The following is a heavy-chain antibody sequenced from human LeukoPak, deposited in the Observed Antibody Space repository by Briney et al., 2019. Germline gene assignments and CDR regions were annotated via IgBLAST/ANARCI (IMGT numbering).Heavy chain of an antibody. CDR2: VFYSDNT. CDR1: GYSITNGFY. Sequence: SETLSLTCTVFGYSITNGFYWDWIRQPPGKGLEWIGSVFYSDNTYYNPSLKSRVTISVDTSNNQFSLRLSSVTAADTAVYYCARSPLEDSSSWYFGAFDIWGQGTMVTVSS. J-gene: IGHJ3*02. V-gene: IGHV4-38-2*02. CDR3: ARSPLEDSSSWYFGAFDI. D-gene: IGHD6-13*01.